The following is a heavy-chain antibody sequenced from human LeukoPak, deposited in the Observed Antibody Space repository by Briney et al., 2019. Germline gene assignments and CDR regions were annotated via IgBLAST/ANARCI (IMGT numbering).Heavy chain of an antibody. Sequence: GGSLRLSCAASGFTVSSTHMVWVRQAPGKRLEWVSVTYTGGNSYYAGSVKGRFIISRDNSKNTLYLQMNSLRAEDTAVYYCAKGGKWDVTPFDYWGQGTLVTVSS. J-gene: IGHJ4*02. CDR2: TYTGGNS. V-gene: IGHV3-53*01. CDR3: AKGGKWDVTPFDY. CDR1: GFTVSSTH. D-gene: IGHD1-26*01.